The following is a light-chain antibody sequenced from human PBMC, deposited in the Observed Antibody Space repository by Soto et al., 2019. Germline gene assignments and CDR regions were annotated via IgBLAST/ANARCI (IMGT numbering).Light chain of an antibody. V-gene: IGKV3-15*01. CDR3: QQYNDWPLT. Sequence: EIVLTQSPGTLSLSPVERATLSCRASQSVSSTSLAWYQQKPGQAPSLLIYGAFTRATGIPARFSGTGSGTEFTLTISSLQSEDFALYYCQQYNDWPLTFGQGTKVDIK. CDR2: GAF. CDR1: QSVSST. J-gene: IGKJ1*01.